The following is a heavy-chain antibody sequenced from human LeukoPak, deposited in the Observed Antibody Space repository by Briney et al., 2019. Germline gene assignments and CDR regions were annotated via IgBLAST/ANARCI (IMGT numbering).Heavy chain of an antibody. J-gene: IGHJ4*02. Sequence: ASLKVSCKASGYTFTRYYMHWVRQAPGQGLEWMGWISAYNGNTNYAQKLQGRVTMTTDTSTSTAYMELRSLRSDDTAVYYCARADLSDYWGQGTLVTVSS. CDR3: ARADLSDY. CDR2: ISAYNGNT. CDR1: GYTFTRYY. D-gene: IGHD3-3*01. V-gene: IGHV1-18*04.